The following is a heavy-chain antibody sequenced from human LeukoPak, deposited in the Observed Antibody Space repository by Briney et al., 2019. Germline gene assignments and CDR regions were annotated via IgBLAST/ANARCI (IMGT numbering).Heavy chain of an antibody. CDR1: GFTFSSYS. Sequence: PGGSLRLSCAASGFTFSSYSMNWVRQAPGKGLEWVSSISSSSSYIYYADSVKGRFIISRDNAKNSLYLQMNSLRAEDTAVYYCARGLNYLSYYYYMDVWGKGTTVTVSS. D-gene: IGHD1-7*01. CDR2: ISSSSSYI. CDR3: ARGLNYLSYYYYMDV. V-gene: IGHV3-21*01. J-gene: IGHJ6*03.